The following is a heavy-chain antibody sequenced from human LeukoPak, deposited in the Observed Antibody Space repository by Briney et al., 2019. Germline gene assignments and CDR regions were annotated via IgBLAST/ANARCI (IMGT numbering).Heavy chain of an antibody. J-gene: IGHJ3*02. V-gene: IGHV1-69*13. Sequence: SVKVSCKASGGTFSSYAISWVRQAPGHGLEWMGGIIPIFGTANYAQKFQGRVTITADESTSTAYMELSSLRSEDTAVYYCARARGWDDAFDIWGQGTMVTVSS. CDR1: GGTFSSYA. CDR3: ARARGWDDAFDI. CDR2: IIPIFGTA. D-gene: IGHD6-19*01.